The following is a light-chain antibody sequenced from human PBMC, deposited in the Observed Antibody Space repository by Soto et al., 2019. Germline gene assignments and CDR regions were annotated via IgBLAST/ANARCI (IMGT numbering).Light chain of an antibody. Sequence: EIVMTQSPSTLSVSPGERATLSCRASQSVGSYLAWYQQKPGRTPSLLIYDVSTRASGIPARFSGSGSGTEFTLTISSLQSEDFAVYYCQQYNGSPLTFGGGTKVEIK. CDR3: QQYNGSPLT. V-gene: IGKV3-15*01. J-gene: IGKJ4*01. CDR1: QSVGSY. CDR2: DVS.